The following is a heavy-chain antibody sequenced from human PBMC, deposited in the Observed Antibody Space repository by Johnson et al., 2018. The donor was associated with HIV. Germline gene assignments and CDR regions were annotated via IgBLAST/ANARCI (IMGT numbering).Heavy chain of an antibody. Sequence: QVQLVESGGGVVQPGGSLRLSCAASEFILSDYYMSWVRQAPEKGLEWISYISGSGSTIYYADSVKGRFTIYRDTAKNSLYLQMNSLRDVDTAVYYCARDGRVLDAFDIWGQGTMVTVSS. CDR3: ARDGRVLDAFDI. CDR2: ISGSGSTI. V-gene: IGHV3-11*04. CDR1: EFILSDYY. D-gene: IGHD4/OR15-4a*01. J-gene: IGHJ3*02.